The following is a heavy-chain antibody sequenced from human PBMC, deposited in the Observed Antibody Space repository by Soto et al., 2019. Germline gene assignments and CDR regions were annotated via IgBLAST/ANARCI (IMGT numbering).Heavy chain of an antibody. D-gene: IGHD1-26*01. CDR1: GASITYGGYS. J-gene: IGHJ4*02. Sequence: QLQLHESGSGLVKPSQTLSLTCTVSGASITYGGYSWSWIRQTPGKGLEWIGYINHLETTFYNLSFESRLSLSIDRAKNQFSLNLNSMSAADRAVYFCARGGGSDSFDYWGQGILVTVSS. V-gene: IGHV4-30-2*01. CDR3: ARGGGSDSFDY. CDR2: INHLETT.